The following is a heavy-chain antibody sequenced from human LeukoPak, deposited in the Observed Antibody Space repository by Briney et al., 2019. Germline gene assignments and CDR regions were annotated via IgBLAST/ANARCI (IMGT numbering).Heavy chain of an antibody. CDR3: ARRWYCSSTSCYFPFDY. CDR1: GYSISSGYY. D-gene: IGHD2-2*01. J-gene: IGHJ4*02. Sequence: SETLSLTCTVSGYSISSGYYWGWIRQPPGKGLEWIGSIYYSGSTYYNPSLKSRVTISVDTSKNQFSLKLSSVTAADTAVYYCARRWYCSSTSCYFPFDYWGQGTLATVSS. CDR2: IYYSGST. V-gene: IGHV4-38-2*02.